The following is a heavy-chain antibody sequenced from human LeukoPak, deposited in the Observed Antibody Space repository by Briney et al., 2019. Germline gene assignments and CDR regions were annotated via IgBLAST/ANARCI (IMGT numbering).Heavy chain of an antibody. CDR3: VRTYYYYYMDV. V-gene: IGHV3-23*01. CDR1: GFSFSSYV. Sequence: PGGSLRLSCAASGFSFSSYVMSWVRQAPGKGLEWVSGVSGSGGSTYYADSVKGRFTISRDNSKNTLYLQMNTLRAEDTAAYYCVRTYYYYYMDVWGKGTTVTVSS. CDR2: VSGSGGST. J-gene: IGHJ6*03.